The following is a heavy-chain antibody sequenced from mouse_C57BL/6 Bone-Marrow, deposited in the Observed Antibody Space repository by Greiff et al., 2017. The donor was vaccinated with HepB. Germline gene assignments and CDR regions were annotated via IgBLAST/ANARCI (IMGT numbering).Heavy chain of an antibody. V-gene: IGHV5-6*01. CDR3: ERQHYYGSNYVWFAY. J-gene: IGHJ3*01. D-gene: IGHD1-1*01. Sequence: EVKLQESGGDLVKPGGSLKLSCAASGFTFSSYDMSWVRQTPDKRLEWVATISSGGSYTYYPDSVKGRFTISRDNAKNTLYLQMSSLKSEDTAMYYCERQHYYGSNYVWFAYWGQGTLVTVSA. CDR1: GFTFSSYD. CDR2: ISSGGSYT.